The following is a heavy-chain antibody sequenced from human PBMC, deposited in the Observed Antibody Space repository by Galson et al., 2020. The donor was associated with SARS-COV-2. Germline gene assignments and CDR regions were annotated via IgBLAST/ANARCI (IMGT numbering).Heavy chain of an antibody. Sequence: GGSLRLSCAASGFTFRTYGMNWVRQAAGKGLEWVSSITYSSTYIYYADSVKGRFTISRDNANNLLYLHMDSLRADDTAVYFCARDADYYYYNGMDVWGQGTAVTVSS. CDR1: GFTFRTYG. CDR3: ARDADYYYYNGMDV. V-gene: IGHV3-21*01. CDR2: ITYSSTYI. J-gene: IGHJ6*02.